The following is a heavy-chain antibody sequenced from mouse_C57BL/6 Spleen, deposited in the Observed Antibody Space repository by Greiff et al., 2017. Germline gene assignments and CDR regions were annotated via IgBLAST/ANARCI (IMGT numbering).Heavy chain of an antibody. CDR3: ARGGRGDFDY. V-gene: IGHV5-4*03. CDR1: GFTFSSYA. CDR2: ISDGGSYT. J-gene: IGHJ2*01. Sequence: EVKVVESGGGLVKPGGSLKLSCAASGFTFSSYAMSWVRQTPEKRLEWVATISDGGSYTYYPDNVKGRFTISRDNAKNNLYLQMGHLKSEDTAMYYCARGGRGDFDYWGQGTTLTVSS.